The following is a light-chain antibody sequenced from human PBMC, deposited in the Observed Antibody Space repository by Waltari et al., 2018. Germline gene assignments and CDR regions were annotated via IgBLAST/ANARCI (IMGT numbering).Light chain of an antibody. CDR2: AAS. Sequence: DTQMTQSPSSLSASVGERVPITARASQSISSYLNWNQQKPGKAPKLLIYAASNLQSGVPSRFSGSGSGTDFTLTISSLQPEDFATYYCQQSYNTPWTFGQGTKVEIK. J-gene: IGKJ1*01. CDR3: QQSYNTPWT. CDR1: QSISSY. V-gene: IGKV1-39*01.